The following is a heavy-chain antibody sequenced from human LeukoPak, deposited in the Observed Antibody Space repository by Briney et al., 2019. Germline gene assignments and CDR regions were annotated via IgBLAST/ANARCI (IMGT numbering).Heavy chain of an antibody. J-gene: IGHJ4*02. D-gene: IGHD6-13*01. V-gene: IGHV6-1*01. CDR3: AREGGRAAAAGPTYFDY. CDR2: TYYRSKWYN. Sequence: SQTLSLTCAISGDSVSSNSAAWNWIRQSPSRGLEWLGRTYYRSKWYNDYAVSVKSRITINPDTSKNQFSLQLNPVTPEDTAMYYCAREGGRAAAAGPTYFDYWGQGTLVTVSS. CDR1: GDSVSSNSAA.